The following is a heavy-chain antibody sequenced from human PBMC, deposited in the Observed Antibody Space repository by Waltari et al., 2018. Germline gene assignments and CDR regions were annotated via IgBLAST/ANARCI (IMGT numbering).Heavy chain of an antibody. CDR2: INNEGSST. Sequence: EVQLVESGGGLVQPGGSLRLSCAASGFTFSRSWIHWVRQFPGKGLSWVSRINNEGSSTVYADSVKGRFTISRDDAKNTVSLQMNNLSAEDTALYYCARAGLLGAFDVWGQGTMVTVSS. CDR3: ARAGLLGAFDV. V-gene: IGHV3-74*03. D-gene: IGHD2-15*01. J-gene: IGHJ3*01. CDR1: GFTFSRSW.